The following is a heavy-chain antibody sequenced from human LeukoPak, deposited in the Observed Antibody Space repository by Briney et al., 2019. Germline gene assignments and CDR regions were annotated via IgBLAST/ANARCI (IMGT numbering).Heavy chain of an antibody. Sequence: ASVKVSCKASGGTFSIYAISWVRQAPGQGLEWMGGIIPIFGTANYAQKFQGRVTITADESTSTAYMELSSLRSEDTAVYYCATAYGSGSYGYNWFDPWGQGTLVTVSS. D-gene: IGHD3-10*01. J-gene: IGHJ5*02. CDR3: ATAYGSGSYGYNWFDP. CDR1: GGTFSIYA. V-gene: IGHV1-69*13. CDR2: IIPIFGTA.